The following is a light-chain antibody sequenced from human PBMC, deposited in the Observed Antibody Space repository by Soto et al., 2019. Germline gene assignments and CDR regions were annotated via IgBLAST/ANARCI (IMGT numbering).Light chain of an antibody. J-gene: IGLJ2*01. CDR1: TSNIGYNF. CDR3: GTWDSSLSAVV. V-gene: IGLV1-51*01. Sequence: QSALTQPPSLSAAPGQKVTISCSGSTSNIGYNFVSWYQQLPGTAPKLLIYDNDRRPSGIPDRFSASKSGTSATLDITGLQTGDEADYYCGTWDSSLSAVVFGAGTKVTVL. CDR2: DND.